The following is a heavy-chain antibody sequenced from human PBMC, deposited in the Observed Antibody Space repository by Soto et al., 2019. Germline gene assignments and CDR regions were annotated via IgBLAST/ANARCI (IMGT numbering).Heavy chain of an antibody. CDR2: VSFDGSSH. Sequence: GGSLRLSCAASGFTFSNYGMHWVRQAPGKGLEWVAVVSFDGSSHFYADSVRGRFTISRDNSNNTLYLQMNSLRTEDTAVYYCAKVPATEDYYGRDVWGQGTTGTVSS. J-gene: IGHJ6*02. V-gene: IGHV3-30*18. CDR1: GFTFSNYG. CDR3: AKVPATEDYYGRDV.